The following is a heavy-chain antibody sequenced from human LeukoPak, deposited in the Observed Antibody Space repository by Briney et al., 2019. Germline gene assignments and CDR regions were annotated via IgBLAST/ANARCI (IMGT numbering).Heavy chain of an antibody. J-gene: IGHJ1*01. Sequence: SGGSLRLSCAASGFTFSNYGMHWVRQAPGKGLEWVAVIFYDGSNKYYADSVKGRFTISRDNSKNTLYLQMNSLRAEDTAVYYCASDDYGGYRLHWGQGTLVTVSS. V-gene: IGHV3-33*01. CDR2: IFYDGSNK. CDR3: ASDDYGGYRLH. D-gene: IGHD4-17*01. CDR1: GFTFSNYG.